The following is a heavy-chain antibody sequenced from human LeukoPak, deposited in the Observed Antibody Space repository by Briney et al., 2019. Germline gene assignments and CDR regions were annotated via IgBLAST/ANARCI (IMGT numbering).Heavy chain of an antibody. D-gene: IGHD2-15*01. J-gene: IGHJ4*02. Sequence: ASVKVSXKASGYTFTSYDINWVRQATGQGLEWMGWMNPNSGNTGYAQKFQGRVTMTRNTSISTAYMELSSLRSEDTAVYYCARELLYCSGGSCYSPLGYWGQGTLVTVSS. CDR1: GYTFTSYD. V-gene: IGHV1-8*01. CDR2: MNPNSGNT. CDR3: ARELLYCSGGSCYSPLGY.